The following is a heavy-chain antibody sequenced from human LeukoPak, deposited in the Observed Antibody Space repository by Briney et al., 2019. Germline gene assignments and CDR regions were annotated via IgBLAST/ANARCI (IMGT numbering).Heavy chain of an antibody. Sequence: SETLSLTCTVSGGSISSYYWSWIRQPPGKGLEWIGYIYYSGSTKYNPSLKSRVTISVDMSKNQFSLKLNSVTTADTAVYYCARTSSSGLVGGYYFDYWGQGTLVTVSS. CDR2: IYYSGST. D-gene: IGHD6-19*01. CDR1: GGSISSYY. J-gene: IGHJ4*02. V-gene: IGHV4-59*01. CDR3: ARTSSSGLVGGYYFDY.